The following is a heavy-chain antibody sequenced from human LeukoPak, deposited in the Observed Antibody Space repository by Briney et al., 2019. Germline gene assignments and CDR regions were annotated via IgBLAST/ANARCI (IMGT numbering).Heavy chain of an antibody. J-gene: IGHJ2*01. CDR3: AREGHSNNSNDWFFDL. V-gene: IGHV3-13*04. D-gene: IGHD1-1*01. CDR2: IGTGGDT. Sequence: GGSLRLSCAASGFAFSTYDMHWGRQAPRKGLELVSAIGTGGDTYYSDSARGRFTISRENAENSLSLQLNSLRDGDTAVYYCAREGHSNNSNDWFFDLWGRGTLVTVSA. CDR1: GFAFSTYD.